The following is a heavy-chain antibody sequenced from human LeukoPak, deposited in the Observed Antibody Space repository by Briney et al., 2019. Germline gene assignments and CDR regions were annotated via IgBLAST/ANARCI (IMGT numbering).Heavy chain of an antibody. Sequence: GGSLRLSCAASGFTFSSYSMNWVRQAPGKGLEWVSYISRSSSTIHYADSVKGRFTISRDNAKNSLYLQMNSLRAEDTAVYYCARDGFGDYGALLWGQGTLVTVSS. J-gene: IGHJ4*02. CDR3: ARDGFGDYGALL. V-gene: IGHV3-48*04. CDR1: GFTFSSYS. CDR2: ISRSSSTI. D-gene: IGHD4-17*01.